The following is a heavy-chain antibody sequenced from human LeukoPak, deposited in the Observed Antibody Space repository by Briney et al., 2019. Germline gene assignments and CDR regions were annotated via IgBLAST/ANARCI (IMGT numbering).Heavy chain of an antibody. D-gene: IGHD1-26*01. CDR3: ARMGSGSYYGAFDI. CDR2: INPNSGGT. CDR1: GYTFTGYY. J-gene: IGHJ3*02. Sequence: ASVKVSCNASGYTFTGYYMHWVRQAPGHGLEWMGWINPNSGGTNYAQKFQGRVTMTRDTSISPAYMELSRLRSDDTAVYYCARMGSGSYYGAFDIWGQGTMVTVSS. V-gene: IGHV1-2*02.